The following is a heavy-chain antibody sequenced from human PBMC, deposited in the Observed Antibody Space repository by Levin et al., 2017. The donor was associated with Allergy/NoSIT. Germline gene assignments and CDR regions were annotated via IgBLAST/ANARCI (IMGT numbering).Heavy chain of an antibody. CDR2: ISYDGSRK. J-gene: IGHJ4*02. Sequence: GGSLRLSCAASGLTFSSYAMHWVRQGPGKGLEWVAVISYDGSRKYYADSVKGRFTISRDNSKNTLYLQMSSLRTDDTAVYFCASGVSVSVASCDYWGQGTLVTVSS. CDR1: GLTFSSYA. CDR3: ASGVSVSVASCDY. V-gene: IGHV3-30-3*01. D-gene: IGHD2-15*01.